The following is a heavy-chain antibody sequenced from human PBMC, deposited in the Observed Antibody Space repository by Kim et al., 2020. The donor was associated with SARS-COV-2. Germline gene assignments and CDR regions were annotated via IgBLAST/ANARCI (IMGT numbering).Heavy chain of an antibody. CDR1: GFTVSSNY. CDR2: IYSGGST. D-gene: IGHD4-4*01. Sequence: GGSLRLSCAASGFTVSSNYMSWVRQAPGKGLEWVSVIYSGGSTYYADSVKGRFTISRDNSKNTLYLQMNSLRAEDTAVYYWARDSGPMTTVTSYYYYGMDVWGQGTTVTVSS. CDR3: ARDSGPMTTVTSYYYYGMDV. V-gene: IGHV3-53*01. J-gene: IGHJ6*02.